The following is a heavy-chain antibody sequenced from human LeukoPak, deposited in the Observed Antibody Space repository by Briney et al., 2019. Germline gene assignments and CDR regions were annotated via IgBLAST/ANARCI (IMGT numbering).Heavy chain of an antibody. Sequence: SETLSLTCTVSGGSISSYYWSWIRQPPGKGLEWIGYIHYSGSTNYNPSLKSRVTISVDTSKNQFSLKLSSVTAADTAVYYCARSMVGATRFDYWGQGTLVIVSS. V-gene: IGHV4-59*01. CDR3: ARSMVGATRFDY. D-gene: IGHD1-26*01. CDR2: IHYSGST. J-gene: IGHJ4*02. CDR1: GGSISSYY.